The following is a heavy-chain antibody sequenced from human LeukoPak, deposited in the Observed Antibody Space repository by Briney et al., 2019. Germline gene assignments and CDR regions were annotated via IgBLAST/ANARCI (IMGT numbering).Heavy chain of an antibody. Sequence: PGGSLRLSCAASGFTFSDYYMSWIRQAPGKGLGWVSYISGSGSTIYYADSVKGRFTISRDNAKNSLYLQMNSLRAEDTAVFYCARAPRYSGRAPGDYYYYYMDVWGKGTTVTVSS. CDR2: ISGSGSTI. CDR3: ARAPRYSGRAPGDYYYYYMDV. V-gene: IGHV3-11*01. J-gene: IGHJ6*03. D-gene: IGHD5-12*01. CDR1: GFTFSDYY.